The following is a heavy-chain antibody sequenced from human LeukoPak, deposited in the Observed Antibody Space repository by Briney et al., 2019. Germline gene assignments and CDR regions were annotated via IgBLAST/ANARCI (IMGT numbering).Heavy chain of an antibody. V-gene: IGHV3-30-3*01. CDR3: AREGPRGNSQFDY. Sequence: GGSLRLSCAASGFTFRNYPMHWVRQAPGRGLEWLAVISYTGDKKYYTDSVKGRLTISRDNAKNSLYLQMNSLRAEDTAVYYCAREGPRGNSQFDYWGQGTLVTVST. CDR1: GFTFRNYP. CDR2: ISYTGDKK. J-gene: IGHJ4*02. D-gene: IGHD2/OR15-2a*01.